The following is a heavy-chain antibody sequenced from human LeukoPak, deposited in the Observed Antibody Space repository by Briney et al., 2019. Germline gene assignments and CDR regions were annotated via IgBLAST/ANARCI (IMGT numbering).Heavy chain of an antibody. Sequence: GGSLRLSCAASGFAFSNYWMNWVRQAPGKGLVWVSHINTDGSGRNYADSVKGRFTISRDNARDTMYLQMDCMRAENTAVYYCTRMETDYKYVYWGQGTLVTVSS. J-gene: IGHJ4*02. CDR3: TRMETDYKYVY. CDR1: GFAFSNYW. V-gene: IGHV3-74*01. D-gene: IGHD4-11*01. CDR2: INTDGSGR.